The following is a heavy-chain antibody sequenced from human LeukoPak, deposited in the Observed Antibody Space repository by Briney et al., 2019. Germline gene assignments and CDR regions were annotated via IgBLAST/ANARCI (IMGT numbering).Heavy chain of an antibody. CDR3: ARDLSHRYYHSTGYAFDY. CDR2: ISYDGSNK. D-gene: IGHD3-22*01. CDR1: GFTFSSYA. V-gene: IGHV3-30*04. J-gene: IGHJ4*02. Sequence: PGRSLRLSCAASGFTFSSYAMHWVRQAPGKGLEWVAVISYDGSNKYYADSVKGRFTISRDNSKNTLYLQMNSLRAEDTAVYYCARDLSHRYYHSTGYAFDYWGQGTLVTVSS.